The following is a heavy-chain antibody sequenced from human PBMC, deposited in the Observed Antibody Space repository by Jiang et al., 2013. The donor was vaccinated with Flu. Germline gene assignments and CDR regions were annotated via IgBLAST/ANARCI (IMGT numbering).Heavy chain of an antibody. CDR1: GDSVSSNTVA. D-gene: IGHD5/OR15-5a*01. J-gene: IGHJ3*02. CDR3: ARGRVSAFDI. V-gene: IGHV6-1*01. CDR2: TYYRSKWSN. Sequence: QTLSLTCAMYGDSVSSNTVAWNWIRQSPSRGLEWLGRTYYRSKWSNDYAVSVESRITINPDTPKNQFSLQLNSVTPEDTAVYYCARGRVSAFDIWGQGTMVTVSS.